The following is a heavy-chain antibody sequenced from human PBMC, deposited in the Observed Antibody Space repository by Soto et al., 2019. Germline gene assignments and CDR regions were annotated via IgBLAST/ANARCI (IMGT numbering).Heavy chain of an antibody. CDR1: GYTFISFG. CDR2: ISPYNGDR. D-gene: IGHD2-21*02. V-gene: IGHV1-18*04. Sequence: ASVKVSCKASGYTFISFGISRVRQAPGQGLEWMGWISPYNGDRDYAQKFQGRVTMTTDTSTSTAYMELRSLRSADTAVYYCARRVDYCGGDCYFYWGQGSLVTVSS. J-gene: IGHJ4*02. CDR3: ARRVDYCGGDCYFY.